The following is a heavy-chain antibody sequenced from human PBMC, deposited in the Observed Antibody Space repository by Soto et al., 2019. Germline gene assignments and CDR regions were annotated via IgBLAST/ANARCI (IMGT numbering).Heavy chain of an antibody. CDR1: GGTFSSYA. CDR2: IIPIFGTA. CDR3: ARGVIAVAGTGAFYYYGMDV. D-gene: IGHD6-19*01. Sequence: QVQLVQSGAEVKKPGSSVKVSCKASGGTFSSYAISWVRQAPGQGLEWMGGIIPIFGTANYAQKFQGRVTTTADESTSTAYMELSSLRSEDTDVYYCARGVIAVAGTGAFYYYGMDVWGQGTTVTVSS. J-gene: IGHJ6*02. V-gene: IGHV1-69*01.